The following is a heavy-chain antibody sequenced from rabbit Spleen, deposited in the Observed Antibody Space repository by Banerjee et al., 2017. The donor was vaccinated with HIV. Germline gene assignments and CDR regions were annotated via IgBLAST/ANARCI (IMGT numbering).Heavy chain of an antibody. J-gene: IGHJ4*01. CDR2: LYTDVLTT. D-gene: IGHD4-2*01. Sequence: QSLEESGGGLVKPGAPLTLTCKASGFDLSSYYYLCWVRQAPGKGLEWIGCLYTDVLTTWYASWAKGRFTISKASSTTVTLQMTSLTAADTATYFCVRDGGSNSKFNLWGPGTPGHRL. V-gene: IGHV1S40*01. CDR1: GFDLSSYYY. CDR3: VRDGGSNSKFNL.